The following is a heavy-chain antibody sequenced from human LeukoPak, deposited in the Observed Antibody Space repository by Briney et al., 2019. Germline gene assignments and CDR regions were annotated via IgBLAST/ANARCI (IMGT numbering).Heavy chain of an antibody. V-gene: IGHV3-21*01. CDR3: ARERGDYRNFDY. CDR2: ISSRNSYI. D-gene: IGHD4-17*01. Sequence: PGGSLRLSCAASGFTFSSYSMNWVRHPPGKGLEWVSSISSRNSYIYYADSVKGRFTISRDNAKNSLYLQMNSLRAEDTAVYYCARERGDYRNFDYWGQGTLVTVSS. CDR1: GFTFSSYS. J-gene: IGHJ4*02.